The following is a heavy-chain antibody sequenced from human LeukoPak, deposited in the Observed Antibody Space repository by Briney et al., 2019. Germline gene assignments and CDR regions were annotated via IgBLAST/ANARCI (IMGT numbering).Heavy chain of an antibody. CDR2: IDYSGST. V-gene: IGHV4-39*07. CDR1: GRSISSSIYF. Sequence: SEPLSLTCTVSGRSISSSIYFSAWIRQPPRKGRGWSGSIDYSGSTYYNPSLKSRVTISVDTSNNQFSLKLSSVTAADTAVYYCARGRRGGYSYGWVGYMDVWGKGTTVTVSS. D-gene: IGHD5-18*01. CDR3: ARGRRGGYSYGWVGYMDV. J-gene: IGHJ6*03.